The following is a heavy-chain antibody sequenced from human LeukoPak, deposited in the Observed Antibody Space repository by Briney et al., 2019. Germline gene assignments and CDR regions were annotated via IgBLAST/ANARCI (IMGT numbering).Heavy chain of an antibody. CDR2: IYYSGST. CDR3: ARDPVIVVVSWTFDI. Sequence: SETLSLTCTVSGGSISSSSYCWGWIRQPPGKGLEWIGSIYYSGSTYYNPSLKSRVTISVDTSKNQFSLKLSSVTAADTAVYYCARDPVIVVVSWTFDIWGQGTMDTVSS. CDR1: GGSISSSSYC. V-gene: IGHV4-39*07. D-gene: IGHD3-22*01. J-gene: IGHJ3*02.